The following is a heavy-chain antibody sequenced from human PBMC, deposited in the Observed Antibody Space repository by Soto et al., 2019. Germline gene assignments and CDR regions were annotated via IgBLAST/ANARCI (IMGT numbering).Heavy chain of an antibody. CDR1: GFTFSYYW. CDR2: INSDGSSA. Sequence: GGSLRLSCEASGFTFSYYWMHWVRQGPGRGLEWLSLINSDGSSANYADSVKGRFTVSRDNAKNTLFLQMNSLRVDDTGVYYCSRDRRISGFDPWGQGALVKVSS. J-gene: IGHJ5*02. CDR3: SRDRRISGFDP. V-gene: IGHV3-74*01. D-gene: IGHD3-16*02.